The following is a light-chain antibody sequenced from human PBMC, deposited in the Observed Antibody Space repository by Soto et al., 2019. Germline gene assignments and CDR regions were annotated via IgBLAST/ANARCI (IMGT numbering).Light chain of an antibody. Sequence: QSALTQPPSASGSPGQSVTISCTGTSSDIGDYNYVSWYQQHPGKAPKLMIYEVSKRPSGVPDRFSGSKSGNTASLTVSGLQAEDEADYYCTSHAGSINLVFGGGTKLTVL. CDR2: EVS. CDR3: TSHAGSINLV. CDR1: SSDIGDYNY. J-gene: IGLJ2*01. V-gene: IGLV2-8*01.